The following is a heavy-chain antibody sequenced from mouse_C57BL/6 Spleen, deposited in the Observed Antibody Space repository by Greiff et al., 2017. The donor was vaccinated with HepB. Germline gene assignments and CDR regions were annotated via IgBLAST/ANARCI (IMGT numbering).Heavy chain of an antibody. J-gene: IGHJ2*01. V-gene: IGHV6-6*01. Sequence: EVQVVESGGGLVQPGGSMKLSCAASGFTFSDAWMDWVRQSPEKGLEWVAEIRNKANNHATYYAESVKGRFTISRDESKSSVYLQMNSLRAEDTGIYYCTGYYASRYVALVDYWGQGTTLSDSS. CDR1: GFTFSDAW. CDR3: TGYYASRYVALVDY. D-gene: IGHD1-1*01. CDR2: IRNKANNHAT.